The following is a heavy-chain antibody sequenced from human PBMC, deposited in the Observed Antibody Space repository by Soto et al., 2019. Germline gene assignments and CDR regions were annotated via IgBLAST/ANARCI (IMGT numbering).Heavy chain of an antibody. CDR2: ISAYNGNT. CDR1: GYTFTSYG. V-gene: IGHV1-18*01. J-gene: IGHJ5*02. D-gene: IGHD3-22*01. CDR3: ARDYYYDSSGYYYYHWFDP. Sequence: ASVKVSCKASGYTFTSYGISWVRQAPGQGLEWMGWISAYNGNTNYAQKLQGRVTMTTDTSTSTAYMELRSLRSDDTAVYYCARDYYYDSSGYYYYHWFDPWGQGTLVTVSS.